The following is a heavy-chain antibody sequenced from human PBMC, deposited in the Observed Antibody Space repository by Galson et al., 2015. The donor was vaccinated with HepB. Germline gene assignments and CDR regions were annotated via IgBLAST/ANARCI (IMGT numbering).Heavy chain of an antibody. V-gene: IGHV4-59*01. CDR3: ARVFRSLNSSGRHRMYYFDY. CDR1: GGSISSYY. J-gene: IGHJ4*02. CDR2: IYYSGST. Sequence: SETLSLTCTVSGGSISSYYWSWIRQPPGKGLEWIGYIYYSGSTNYNPSLKSRVTISVDTSKNQFSLKLSSVTAADTAVYYCARVFRSLNSSGRHRMYYFDYWGQGTLVTVSS. D-gene: IGHD6-19*01.